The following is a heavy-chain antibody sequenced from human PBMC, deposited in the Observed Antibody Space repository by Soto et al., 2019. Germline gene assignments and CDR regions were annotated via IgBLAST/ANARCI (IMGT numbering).Heavy chain of an antibody. J-gene: IGHJ4*02. V-gene: IGHV4-59*12. CDR2: IYYSGST. D-gene: IGHD1-26*01. CDR3: ARREIHGPIDY. CDR1: GVSISSYY. Sequence: PSETLSLTCTVSGVSISSYYWSWIRQPPGKGLEWIGNIYYSGSTNYNPSLKSRVTISGDTSKNQFSLKLTSVTAVDTAVYYCARREIHGPIDYWGQGTLVTVSS.